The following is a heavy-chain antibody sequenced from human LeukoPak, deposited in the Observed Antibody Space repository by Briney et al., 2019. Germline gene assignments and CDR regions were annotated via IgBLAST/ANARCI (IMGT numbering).Heavy chain of an antibody. CDR1: GYTFTSYD. CDR2: MNPNSGST. CDR3: ARTLDYYDSSGYNYYYMDV. Sequence: GASVKVSCKASGYTFTSYDINWVRQATGQGLEWMGWMNPNSGSTGYAQKFQGRVTITRNTSISTAYMELSSLRSEDTAVYYCARTLDYYDSSGYNYYYMDVWGKGTTVTVSS. V-gene: IGHV1-8*03. J-gene: IGHJ6*03. D-gene: IGHD3-22*01.